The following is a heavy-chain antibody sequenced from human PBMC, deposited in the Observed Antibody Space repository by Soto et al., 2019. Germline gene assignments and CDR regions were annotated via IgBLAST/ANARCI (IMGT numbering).Heavy chain of an antibody. J-gene: IGHJ4*02. D-gene: IGHD1-26*01. Sequence: QVQLQESGPGLVKPSETLSLTCTVSGGSISSYYWSWIRQPPGKGLEWIGYIYYSGSTNYNPSLKSRVTISVDTSKNQFSLKLSSVTAADTAVYYCARWGLVGATHFDYWGQGTLVTVSS. CDR2: IYYSGST. CDR1: GGSISSYY. CDR3: ARWGLVGATHFDY. V-gene: IGHV4-59*08.